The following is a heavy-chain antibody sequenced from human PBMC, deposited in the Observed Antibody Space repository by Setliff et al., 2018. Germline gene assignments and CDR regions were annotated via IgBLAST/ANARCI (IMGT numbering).Heavy chain of an antibody. CDR1: GGSISSSSYY. D-gene: IGHD2-15*01. CDR3: ARDHCSGGSCYWFDP. V-gene: IGHV4-39*02. J-gene: IGHJ5*02. Sequence: PSETLSLTCTVSGGSISSSSYYWGWIRQPPGKGLEWIGSIYYSGSTYYNPSLKSRVTISVDTSKNQFSLKLSSVTAADTAVYYCARDHCSGGSCYWFDPWGQGTLVTVSS. CDR2: IYYSGST.